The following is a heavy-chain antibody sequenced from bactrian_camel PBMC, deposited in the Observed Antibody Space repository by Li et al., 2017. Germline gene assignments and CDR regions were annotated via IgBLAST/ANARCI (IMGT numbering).Heavy chain of an antibody. CDR2: MDIDGSI. CDR3: AALCVLVINYEYKY. V-gene: IGHV3S68*01. CDR1: AATSARYTRYC. D-gene: IGHD2*01. Sequence: HVQLVESGGGSVQAGGSLTLSCAPSAATSARYTRYCMAWFRQPPGKEREGVATMDIDGSISYADSVKGRFTLSKDNAKNTLYLQMNNLKPEDSGVYYCAALCVLVINYEYKYWGQGTQVTVS. J-gene: IGHJ4*01.